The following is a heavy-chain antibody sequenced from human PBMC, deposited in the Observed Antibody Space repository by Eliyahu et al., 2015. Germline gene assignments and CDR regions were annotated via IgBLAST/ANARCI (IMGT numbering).Heavy chain of an antibody. CDR3: VRARHVGGLLDY. V-gene: IGHV3-53*04. CDR2: IXTGGRT. CDR1: GXXVSNNY. J-gene: IGHJ4*02. Sequence: EVQLVESGXGLAQPGGSLRLSCAASGXXVSNNYMTXVRQAPGKGLEWVSVIXTGGRTYHADSVKGRFATSRDISKNTVSLQMNSLRPEDTAIYYCVRARHVGGLLDYWGQGTLVAVSS. D-gene: IGHD3-10*01.